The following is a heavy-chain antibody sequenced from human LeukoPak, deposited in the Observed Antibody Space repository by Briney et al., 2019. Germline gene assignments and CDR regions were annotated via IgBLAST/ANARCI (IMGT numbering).Heavy chain of an antibody. CDR3: AKDVTYCSSTSCGPAYYYYGMDV. V-gene: IGHV3-30*18. CDR1: GFTFSSYG. Sequence: GGSLRLSCAASGFTFSSYGMHWVRQAPGKGLEWVAVISYDGSNKYYADSVKRRFTISRDNSKNTLYLQMNSLRAEDTAVYYCAKDVTYCSSTSCGPAYYYYGMDVWGQGTTVTVSS. J-gene: IGHJ6*02. D-gene: IGHD2-2*01. CDR2: ISYDGSNK.